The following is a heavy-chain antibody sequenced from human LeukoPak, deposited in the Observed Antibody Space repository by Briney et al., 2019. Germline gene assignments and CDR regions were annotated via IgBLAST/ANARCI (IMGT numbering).Heavy chain of an antibody. Sequence: KPSGTLSLTCAVSGGSISSSNWWSGVRQPPGKGLEWIGEIYHSGSTNYNPSLKSRVTISVDKSKNQFSLKLSSVTAADTAVYYCARGTTYYDILTGYSTGGYYFDYWGQGTLVTVSS. D-gene: IGHD3-9*01. V-gene: IGHV4-4*02. CDR1: GGSISSSNW. CDR3: ARGTTYYDILTGYSTGGYYFDY. CDR2: IYHSGST. J-gene: IGHJ4*02.